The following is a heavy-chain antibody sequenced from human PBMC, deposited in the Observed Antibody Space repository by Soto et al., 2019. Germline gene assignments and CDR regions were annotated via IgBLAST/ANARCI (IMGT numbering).Heavy chain of an antibody. CDR3: AKDLPPISIAVAGIFDY. D-gene: IGHD6-19*01. V-gene: IGHV3-30*18. J-gene: IGHJ4*02. CDR1: GFTFSSYG. CDR2: ISYDGSNK. Sequence: PGGSLRLSCAASGFTFSSYGMHWVRQAPGKGLEWVAVISYDGSNKYYADSVKGRFTISRDNSKNTLYLQMNSLRAEDTAVYYCAKDLPPISIAVAGIFDYWGQGTLVTVPQ.